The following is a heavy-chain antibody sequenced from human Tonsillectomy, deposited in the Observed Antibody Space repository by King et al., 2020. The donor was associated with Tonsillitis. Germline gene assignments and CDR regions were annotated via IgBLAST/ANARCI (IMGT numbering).Heavy chain of an antibody. CDR3: AKPLNDWSYEGDAFDI. CDR2: ISYDGSNK. V-gene: IGHV3-30*18. J-gene: IGHJ3*02. D-gene: IGHD3-9*01. Sequence: VQLVESGGGVVQPGRSLRLSCAASGFTFSSYGMHWVRQAPGKGLEWVAVISYDGSNKYYADSVKGRFTISRDNSKNTLYLQMNSLRAEDTAVYYCAKPLNDWSYEGDAFDIWGQGTMVTVSS. CDR1: GFTFSSYG.